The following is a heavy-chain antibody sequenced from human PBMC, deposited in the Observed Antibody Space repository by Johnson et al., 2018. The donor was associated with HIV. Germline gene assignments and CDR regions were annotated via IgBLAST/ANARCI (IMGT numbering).Heavy chain of an antibody. CDR3: ARGVLAFDI. CDR1: GFTFSTYD. J-gene: IGHJ3*02. V-gene: IGHV3-13*01. CDR2: ITTAGDT. D-gene: IGHD5/OR15-5a*01. Sequence: VQLVESGGGVIRPGGSLRLTCAASGFTFSTYDMHWVRQVTGKGLEWVSGITTAGDTYYPGSVKGRFTIFRENVKNSLYLQMNSLRAGDTAVYYCARGVLAFDIWGQGTMVTVSS.